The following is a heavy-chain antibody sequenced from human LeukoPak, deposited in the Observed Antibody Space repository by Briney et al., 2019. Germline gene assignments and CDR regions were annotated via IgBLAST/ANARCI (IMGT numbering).Heavy chain of an antibody. CDR2: INPNSGGT. D-gene: IGHD2-2*01. CDR1: GYTFTGYY. CDR3: ARDICSSTSCPHHYYYYGMDV. Sequence: ASVKVSCKASGYTFTGYYMHWARQAPGQGLEWMGWINPNSGGTNYAQKFQGRVTMTRDTSISTAYMELSRLRSDDTAVYYCARDICSSTSCPHHYYYYGMDVWGQGTTVTVSS. V-gene: IGHV1-2*02. J-gene: IGHJ6*02.